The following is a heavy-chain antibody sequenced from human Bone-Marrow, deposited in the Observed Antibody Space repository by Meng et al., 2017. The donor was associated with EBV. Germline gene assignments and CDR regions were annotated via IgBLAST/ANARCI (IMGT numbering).Heavy chain of an antibody. V-gene: IGHV1-3*01. CDR3: ARSPLWFGESNFDY. CDR2: INAGNGNT. CDR1: GYTFTSYA. D-gene: IGHD3-10*01. Sequence: QGQLVQSWAEVKKPGASVKVSCKASGYTFTSYAMHWVRQAPGQRLEWMGWINAGNGNTKYSQKFQGRVTITRDTSASTAYMELSSLRSEDTAVYYCARSPLWFGESNFDYWGQGTLVTVSS. J-gene: IGHJ4*02.